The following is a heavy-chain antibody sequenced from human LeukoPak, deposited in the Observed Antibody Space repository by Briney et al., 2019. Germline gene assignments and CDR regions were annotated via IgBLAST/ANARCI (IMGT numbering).Heavy chain of an antibody. V-gene: IGHV4-34*01. CDR2: IYYSGST. CDR1: GGSFSGYY. D-gene: IGHD6-19*01. Sequence: SETLSLTCAVYGGSFSGYYWGWIRQPPGKGLEWIGGIYYSGSTYYNPSLKSRVTISVDTSKNQFSLKLTSVTAADTAVYYCARDPDSSGWYDYWGQGTLVTVSS. J-gene: IGHJ4*02. CDR3: ARDPDSSGWYDY.